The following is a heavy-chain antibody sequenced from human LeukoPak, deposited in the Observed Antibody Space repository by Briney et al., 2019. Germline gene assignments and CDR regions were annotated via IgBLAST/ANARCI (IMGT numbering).Heavy chain of an antibody. V-gene: IGHV4-4*07. CDR1: GGSISSYY. J-gene: IGHJ4*02. CDR3: ARQTMVRGVIMSPRPLFDY. CDR2: IYTSGST. Sequence: SETLSLTCTVSGGSISSYYWSWIRQPAGKGLEWIGRIYTSGSTNYNPSLKSRVTMSVDTSKNQFSLKLSSVTAADTAVYYCARQTMVRGVIMSPRPLFDYWGQGTLVTVSS. D-gene: IGHD3-10*01.